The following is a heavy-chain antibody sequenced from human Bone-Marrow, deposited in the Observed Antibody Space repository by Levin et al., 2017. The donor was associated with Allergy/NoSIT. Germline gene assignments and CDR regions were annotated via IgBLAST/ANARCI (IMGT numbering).Heavy chain of an antibody. J-gene: IGHJ6*02. CDR3: ARDAVSVTSMEDYYFGMDV. D-gene: IGHD4-17*01. CDR2: IYYSGAT. CDR1: GVSISGGPYY. V-gene: IGHV4-39*07. Sequence: SQTLSLTCSVSGVSISGGPYYWGWIRQPPGKGLEWIGSIYYSGATYYTPSLQSRVTISVDTSKNHFSLKLSSVTAADTAVYYCARDAVSVTSMEDYYFGMDVWGQGTTVTVSS.